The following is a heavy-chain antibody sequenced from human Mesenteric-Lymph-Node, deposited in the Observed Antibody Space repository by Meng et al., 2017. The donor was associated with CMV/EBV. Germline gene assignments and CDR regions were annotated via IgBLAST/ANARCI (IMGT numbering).Heavy chain of an antibody. Sequence: QGSGDGFNSDGSGWVRRMHGKGLEWMGISFPRDSVNKYSPSFQGQITVSSDKSISTAYLQWTSLKASDTAMYYCESAYNGNFFWDYWGQGTLVTVSS. D-gene: IGHD1-7*01. CDR2: SFPRDSVN. CDR1: GDGFNSDG. V-gene: IGHV5-51*01. CDR3: ESAYNGNFFWDY. J-gene: IGHJ4*01.